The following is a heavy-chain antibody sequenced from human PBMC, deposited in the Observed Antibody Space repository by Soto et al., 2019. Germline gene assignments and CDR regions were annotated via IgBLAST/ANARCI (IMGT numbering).Heavy chain of an antibody. CDR3: ARLPLFRGAIVIPDY. CDR2: IFSSGNT. D-gene: IGHD3-10*01. Sequence: QLQLQESGPGLVKPSETLSLTCTVSGGSISSSSYYWGWIRQAPERGLEWIGSIFSSGNTYYNPSLKSRVTLSVDTYKNQFSLRLNNVTAADTALYSCARLPLFRGAIVIPDYWGQGTLVTVSS. CDR1: GGSISSSSYY. V-gene: IGHV4-39*01. J-gene: IGHJ4*02.